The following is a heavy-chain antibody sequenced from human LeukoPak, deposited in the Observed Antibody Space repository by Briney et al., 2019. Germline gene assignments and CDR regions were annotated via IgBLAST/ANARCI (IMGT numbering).Heavy chain of an antibody. V-gene: IGHV3-7*03. J-gene: IGHJ4*02. CDR3: ARALSSAYVNGWPAGAH. CDR1: GFTFSSYG. Sequence: GGPLRLSCAASGFTFSSYGMHWVRQAPGKGLEWVASIKRDGTEKYYVDSVKGRFTISRDDAKSSLYLQMNSLRSEDTAVYYCARALSSAYVNGWPAGAHWGQGTLVTVSS. CDR2: IKRDGTEK. D-gene: IGHD3-10*02.